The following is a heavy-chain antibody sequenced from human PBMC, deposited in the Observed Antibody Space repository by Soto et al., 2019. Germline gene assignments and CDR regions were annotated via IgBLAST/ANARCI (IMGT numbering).Heavy chain of an antibody. CDR3: AKDVPHAVVITTSEYFQH. Sequence: SGGSLRLSCAASGFTFSSYAMSWVRQAPGKGLDWVSAISGSGGSTYYADSVKGRFTISRDNSKNTLYLQMNSLRAEDTAVYYCAKDVPHAVVITTSEYFQHWGQGTLVTVSS. CDR1: GFTFSSYA. CDR2: ISGSGGST. D-gene: IGHD3-22*01. V-gene: IGHV3-23*01. J-gene: IGHJ1*01.